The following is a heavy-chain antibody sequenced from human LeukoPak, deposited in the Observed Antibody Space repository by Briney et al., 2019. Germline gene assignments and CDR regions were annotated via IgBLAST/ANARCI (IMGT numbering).Heavy chain of an antibody. J-gene: IGHJ6*02. Sequence: ASVKVSCKASGYTFTSYDINWARQATGQGLEWMGWMNPNSGNTGYAQKFQGRVTMTRNTSISTAYMELSSLRSEDTAVYYCARHPWIQLWLPSHYYYGMDVWGQGTTVTVSS. V-gene: IGHV1-8*01. D-gene: IGHD5-18*01. CDR3: ARHPWIQLWLPSHYYYGMDV. CDR2: MNPNSGNT. CDR1: GYTFTSYD.